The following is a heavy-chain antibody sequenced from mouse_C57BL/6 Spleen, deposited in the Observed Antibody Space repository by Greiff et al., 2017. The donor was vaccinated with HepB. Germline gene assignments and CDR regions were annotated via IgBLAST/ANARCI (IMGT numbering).Heavy chain of an antibody. D-gene: IGHD2-1*01. CDR2: IDPSDSET. CDR1: GYTFTSYW. J-gene: IGHJ2*01. V-gene: IGHV1-52*01. Sequence: VQLQQPGAELVRPGSSVKLSCKASGYTFTSYWMHWVKQRPIQGLEWIGNIDPSDSETHYNQKFKDKATLTVDKSSSTAYMHLSSLTSEDSAVYYCARNLYGNYFDYWGQGTTLTVSS. CDR3: ARNLYGNYFDY.